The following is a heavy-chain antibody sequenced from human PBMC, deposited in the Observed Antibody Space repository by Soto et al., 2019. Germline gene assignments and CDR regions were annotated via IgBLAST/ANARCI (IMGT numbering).Heavy chain of an antibody. V-gene: IGHV3-23*01. CDR2: ISGGGTSS. CDR3: AKDLWNQYYFHS. J-gene: IGHJ4*02. CDR1: GFIFNSYV. D-gene: IGHD1-1*01. Sequence: GGSLRLSCAASGFIFNSYVMSWVRQVPGKGLEWVSSISGGGTSSYYADSVKGRFTLSRDNSWNTLYLQMDSLRAEDTAVYYCAKDLWNQYYFHSWGQGTLVTVSS.